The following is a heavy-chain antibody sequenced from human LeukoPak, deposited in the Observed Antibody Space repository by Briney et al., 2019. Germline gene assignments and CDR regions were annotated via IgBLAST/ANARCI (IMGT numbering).Heavy chain of an antibody. CDR1: GFTFSNFA. D-gene: IGHD3-10*01. CDR2: AGTGSDT. CDR3: GKDPQVYGPGLFYGLDV. V-gene: IGHV3-23*01. Sequence: PGGSLRLSCAASGFTFSNFAMSWVRQAPGKGLEWVSAAGTGSDTSYADSVKGRFTISRDNSKNTLYLQVNSLGAEDTAVYYCGKDPQVYGPGLFYGLDVWGQGTTVTVSS. J-gene: IGHJ6*02.